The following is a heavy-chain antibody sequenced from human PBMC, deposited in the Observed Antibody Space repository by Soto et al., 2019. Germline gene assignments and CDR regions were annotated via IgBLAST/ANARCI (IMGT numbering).Heavy chain of an antibody. CDR1: GFTLSDSY. J-gene: IGHJ6*02. CDR3: ARVSWREKSGIDV. Sequence: GGSMKLSCAASGFTLSDSYMSWIRQAPGKGLEWISYITFSGNTVYYADSLKGRFTISRDNAKNSLYLQMNRLRAEDTAVYYCARVSWREKSGIDVCGQGTTVTVSS. CDR2: ITFSGNTV. V-gene: IGHV3-11*01.